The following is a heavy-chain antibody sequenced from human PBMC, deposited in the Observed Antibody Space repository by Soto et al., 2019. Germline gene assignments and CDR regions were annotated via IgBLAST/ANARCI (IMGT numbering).Heavy chain of an antibody. CDR3: ARGRYDILTGYSFDY. CDR1: GYTLTSYD. J-gene: IGHJ4*02. Sequence: ASVKVSCKASGYTLTSYDISWVRQATGQGLEWMGWMNPNSGNTGYAQKFQGRVTMTRNTSISTAYMELSSLRSEDTAVYYCARGRYDILTGYSFDYWGQGTLVTVSS. D-gene: IGHD3-9*01. V-gene: IGHV1-8*01. CDR2: MNPNSGNT.